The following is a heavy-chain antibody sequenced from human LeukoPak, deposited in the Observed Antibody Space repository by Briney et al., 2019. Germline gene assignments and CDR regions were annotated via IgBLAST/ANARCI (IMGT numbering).Heavy chain of an antibody. CDR3: VRDIGAVAGTDDY. V-gene: IGHV3-74*01. Sequence: GGSLRLSCAASGFSFSDYNMNWVRQAPGKGLVWVSRINSDGGSTTYADSVKGRFTISRDNAKKTLYLQVNSLRVEDTAVYYCVRDIGAVAGTDDYWGQGTLVTVSS. D-gene: IGHD6-19*01. J-gene: IGHJ4*02. CDR2: INSDGGST. CDR1: GFSFSDYN.